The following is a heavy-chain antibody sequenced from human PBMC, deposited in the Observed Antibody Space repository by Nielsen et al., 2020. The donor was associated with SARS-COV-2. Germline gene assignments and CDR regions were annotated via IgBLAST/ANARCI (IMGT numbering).Heavy chain of an antibody. CDR2: IYYSGST. D-gene: IGHD2-2*01. CDR1: GGSISSSSYY. CDR3: ARHVPTYCSSTSCYRPYYMNV. V-gene: IGHV4-39*01. J-gene: IGHJ6*03. Sequence: SETLSLTCTVSGGSISSSSYYWGWIRQPPGKGLEWIGSIYYSGSTYYNPSLKSRVTISVDTSKNQFSLKLSSVTAADTAVYYCARHVPTYCSSTSCYRPYYMNVWGKGTTVTVSS.